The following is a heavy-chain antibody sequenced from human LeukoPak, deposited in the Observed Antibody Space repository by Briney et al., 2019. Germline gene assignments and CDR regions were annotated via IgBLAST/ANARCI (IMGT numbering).Heavy chain of an antibody. V-gene: IGHV1-46*01. D-gene: IGHD3-16*01. CDR2: IKDSGTT. J-gene: IGHJ4*02. Sequence: ASVKVSCKASGYSFTTYHIHWVRQAPGQGLEWMGIIKDSGTTIYPQKFQGRVTMTRDTSTSTVYMEVSSLRSEDTAVYYCARESSHTFYFDYWGQGTLVTVSS. CDR1: GYSFTTYH. CDR3: ARESSHTFYFDY.